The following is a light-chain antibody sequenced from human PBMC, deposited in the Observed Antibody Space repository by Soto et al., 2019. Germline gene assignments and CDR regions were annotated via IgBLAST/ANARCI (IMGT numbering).Light chain of an antibody. V-gene: IGKV3-20*01. CDR1: QSISSNF. Sequence: IVLTQSPDTLSLSPGERATLSCRASQSISSNFLAWYQQKPGQAPRLLIYGASSRATGIPDRFSGSGSGTDFTLTIRRLEPEDFAVYYCQQYGSSPRTFGGGTKVDI. CDR3: QQYGSSPRT. CDR2: GAS. J-gene: IGKJ4*01.